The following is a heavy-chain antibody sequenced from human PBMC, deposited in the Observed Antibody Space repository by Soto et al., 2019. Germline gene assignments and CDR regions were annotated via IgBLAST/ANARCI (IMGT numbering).Heavy chain of an antibody. Sequence: QVQLVQSGAEVKKPGSSVKVSCKASGGTFSSYAISWVRQAPGQGLEWMGGIIPIFGTANYAQKFQGRVTITADESTSTAYMELSSLRSEDTAVYYCARGSLYCSSTSCYTFDIWGQGTMVTVSS. CDR3: ARGSLYCSSTSCYTFDI. CDR1: GGTFSSYA. D-gene: IGHD2-2*02. CDR2: IIPIFGTA. J-gene: IGHJ3*02. V-gene: IGHV1-69*01.